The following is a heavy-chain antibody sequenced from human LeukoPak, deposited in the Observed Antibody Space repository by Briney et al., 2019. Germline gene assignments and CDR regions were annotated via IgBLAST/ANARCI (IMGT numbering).Heavy chain of an antibody. Sequence: SQTLSLTCTVSGGSISSGDYYWSWIRRHPGKGLEWIGYIYYSGSTYYTPSLKSRVTISLDTSKNQFSLRLSSVAAADTAVYYCARAIASSGSRLFDYWGQGTLVTVSS. CDR3: ARAIASSGSRLFDY. CDR2: IYYSGST. D-gene: IGHD3-10*01. J-gene: IGHJ4*02. V-gene: IGHV4-30-4*01. CDR1: GGSISSGDYY.